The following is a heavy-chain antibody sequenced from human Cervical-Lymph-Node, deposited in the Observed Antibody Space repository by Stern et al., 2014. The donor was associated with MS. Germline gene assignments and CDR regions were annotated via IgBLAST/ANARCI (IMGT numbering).Heavy chain of an antibody. CDR3: ARGGCPDAFDI. CDR1: GYTFSSYG. D-gene: IGHD6-19*01. J-gene: IGHJ3*02. CDR2: ISAYSSNT. V-gene: IGHV1-18*01. Sequence: QMQLVQSGAEVTKPGASVTVSCKASGYTFSSYGINWVRQAPGQGLEWMGWISAYSSNTDYAQKLQGRVTMTTDTSTSTAYMELRSLRSDDTAVYYCARGGCPDAFDIWGQGTMVTVSS.